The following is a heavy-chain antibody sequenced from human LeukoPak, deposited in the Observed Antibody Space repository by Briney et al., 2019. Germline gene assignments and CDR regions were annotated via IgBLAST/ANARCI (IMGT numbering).Heavy chain of an antibody. Sequence: GRSLRLSCAASGFTFDDYAMHWVRQAPGKGLEGVSGISWNSGSIGYADSVKGRFTISRDNAKNSLYLQMNSLRAEDTALYYCAKDRASIAVLYYFDYWGQGTLVTVSS. CDR2: ISWNSGSI. V-gene: IGHV3-9*01. D-gene: IGHD6-6*01. J-gene: IGHJ4*02. CDR3: AKDRASIAVLYYFDY. CDR1: GFTFDDYA.